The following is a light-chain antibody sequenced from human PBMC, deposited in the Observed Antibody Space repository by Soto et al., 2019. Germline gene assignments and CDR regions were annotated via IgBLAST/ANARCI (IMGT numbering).Light chain of an antibody. V-gene: IGLV2-14*01. CDR2: EVS. CDR1: SSXVGXYDF. J-gene: IGLJ1*01. CDR3: SSYSXSTVRYV. Sequence: QSALTQPASVSGSPGQSITXXXXGTSSXVGXYDFVSWYQQHPGKAPKLLIYEVSNRPSGVSARFSGSKSDNTASLTISGLQAADEADYFCSSYSXSTVRYVFGSGTKLTVL.